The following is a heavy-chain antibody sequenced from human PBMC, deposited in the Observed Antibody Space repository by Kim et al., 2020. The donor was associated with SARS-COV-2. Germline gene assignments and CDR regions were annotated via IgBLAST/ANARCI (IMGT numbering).Heavy chain of an antibody. CDR2: INTNTGNP. Sequence: ASVKVSCKASGYTFTSYAMNWVRQAPGQGLEWMGWINTNTGNPTYAQGFTGRFVFSLDTSVSTAYLQISSLKAEDTAVYYCARDSSSSWHPIYYYYYMDVWGKGTTVTVYS. D-gene: IGHD6-13*01. V-gene: IGHV7-4-1*02. J-gene: IGHJ6*03. CDR3: ARDSSSSWHPIYYYYYMDV. CDR1: GYTFTSYA.